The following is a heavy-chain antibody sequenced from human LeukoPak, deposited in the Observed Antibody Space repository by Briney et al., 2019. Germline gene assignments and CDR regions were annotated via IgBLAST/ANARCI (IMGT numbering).Heavy chain of an antibody. J-gene: IGHJ6*03. CDR2: IIPIFGTA. D-gene: IGHD1-26*01. CDR1: GGTFSSYA. Sequence: SVKVSCKASGGTFSSYAISWVRQAPGQGLEWMGRIIPIFGTANYAQKFQGRVTITTDESTSTAYMEPSSLRSEDTAVYYCARARSDDYYYYYMDVWGKGTTVTVSS. V-gene: IGHV1-69*05. CDR3: ARARSDDYYYYYMDV.